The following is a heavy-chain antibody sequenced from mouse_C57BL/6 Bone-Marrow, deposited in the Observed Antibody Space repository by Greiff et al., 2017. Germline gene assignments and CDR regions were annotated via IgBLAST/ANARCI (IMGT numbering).Heavy chain of an antibody. CDR3: ARWALFSTKGY. V-gene: IGHV1-81*01. CDR1: GFTFTSYG. D-gene: IGHD1-1*01. Sequence: QVQLQQSGAELARPGASVKLSCMASGFTFTSYGISWVKQRTGQGLEWIGEIYSRCGNSYYNEKFKGKATLTADKSCSAAYMELRSLTSEDSAVYFCARWALFSTKGYWGQGTSVTVSS. J-gene: IGHJ4*01. CDR2: IYSRCGNS.